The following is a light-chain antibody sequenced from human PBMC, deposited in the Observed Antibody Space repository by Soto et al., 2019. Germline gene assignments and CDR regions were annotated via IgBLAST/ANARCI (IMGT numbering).Light chain of an antibody. CDR3: SLWDDSMNGVV. V-gene: IGLV1-44*01. CDR1: RSNIGSNT. CDR2: SNN. Sequence: QSVLTQPPSASGTPGQRVTISCFGSRSNIGSNTVNWYQHLPGTAPKLLIYSNNQRPSGVPGRFSGSKSGTSASLAISGLQSEDEADYYCSLWDDSMNGVVFGGGTKVTVL. J-gene: IGLJ2*01.